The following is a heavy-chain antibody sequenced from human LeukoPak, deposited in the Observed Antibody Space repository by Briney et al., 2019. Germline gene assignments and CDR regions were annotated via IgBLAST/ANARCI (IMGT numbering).Heavy chain of an antibody. CDR3: AKAGSSWYEY. V-gene: IGHV3-7*01. D-gene: IGHD6-13*01. CDR1: GFTFSSYW. CDR2: IKQDGSKK. Sequence: RGSLRLSCAASGFTFSSYWMSWVRQAPGKGLEWVANIKQDGSKKYYVDSVKGRFTISRDNAKNSLYLQMNSLRAEDTAVYYCAKAGSSWYEYWGQGTLVTVSS. J-gene: IGHJ4*02.